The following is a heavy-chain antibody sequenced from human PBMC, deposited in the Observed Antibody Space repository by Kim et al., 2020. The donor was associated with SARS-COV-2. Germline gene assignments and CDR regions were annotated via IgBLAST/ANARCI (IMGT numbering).Heavy chain of an antibody. CDR3: TRTSYGANYFTYY. CDR2: SRNQARSYTT. V-gene: IGHV3-72*01. Sequence: GGSLRLSCEASGFTFNDYYMDWVRQAPGKGLEWVARSRNQARSYTTEYAASVQGRFTVSRHDSENSLYLYMNSLKTEDTAVYYCTRTSYGANYFTYYWGQGTLVSVSS. J-gene: IGHJ4*02. D-gene: IGHD3-3*01. CDR1: GFTFNDYY.